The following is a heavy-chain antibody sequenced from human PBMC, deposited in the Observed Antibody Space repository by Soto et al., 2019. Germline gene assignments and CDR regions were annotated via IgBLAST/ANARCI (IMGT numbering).Heavy chain of an antibody. D-gene: IGHD6-13*01. CDR2: ASARNSNT. V-gene: IGHV3-23*01. J-gene: IGHJ5*02. Sequence: EVQLLESGGGLVQPGGSLRLSCTASGFTFSSHVMSWVRQAPGKGLEWVSAASARNSNTYYADSVKGRFTISRDNSKSTGYLELDSLRVEDTAVYHCAKDETSRGPRGYSSSWYGWFDPWGQGTLVVVSS. CDR1: GFTFSSHV. CDR3: AKDETSRGPRGYSSSWYGWFDP.